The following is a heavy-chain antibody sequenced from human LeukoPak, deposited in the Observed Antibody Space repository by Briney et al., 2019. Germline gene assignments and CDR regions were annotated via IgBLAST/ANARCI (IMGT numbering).Heavy chain of an antibody. V-gene: IGHV3-53*01. CDR3: ARARVIGDIVATDYYYYYGMDV. CDR2: IYSGGST. D-gene: IGHD5-12*01. Sequence: TGGSLRLSCAASGFTVSSNYMSWVRQAPGKGLEWVSVIYSGGSTYYADSVKGRFTISRDNSKNTLYLQMNSLRAEDTAVYYCARARVIGDIVATDYYYYYGMDVWGQGTTVTVSS. J-gene: IGHJ6*02. CDR1: GFTVSSNY.